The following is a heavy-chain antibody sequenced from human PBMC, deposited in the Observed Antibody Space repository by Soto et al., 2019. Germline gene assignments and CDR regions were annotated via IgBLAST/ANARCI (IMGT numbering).Heavy chain of an antibody. Sequence: EVQLLESGGDLVQPGGSLRLSCAASGFTFSTYAMSWVRQAPGKGLEWVSAISGSGGSTYYADSVKGRFTISRDNSKNTLYLQMHSLRAEDTAVYYCAKGGEGVIVVVDQYFQHWGQGTLVTVSS. CDR1: GFTFSTYA. D-gene: IGHD2-15*01. CDR2: ISGSGGST. V-gene: IGHV3-23*01. CDR3: AKGGEGVIVVVDQYFQH. J-gene: IGHJ1*01.